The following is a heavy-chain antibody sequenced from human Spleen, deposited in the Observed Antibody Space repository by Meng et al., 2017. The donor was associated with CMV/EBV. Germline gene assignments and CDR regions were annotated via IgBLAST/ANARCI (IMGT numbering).Heavy chain of an antibody. CDR3: TGGCSTATCNRRGFNWFDP. CDR1: GFTFSSYE. CDR2: ISSSGSTI. Sequence: GGSLRLSCAASGFTFSSYEMNWVRQAPGKGLEWVSYISSSGSTIYYADSVKGRFTISRDNTKNSLYLHMNNLRPEDTAIYYCTGGCSTATCNRRGFNWFDPWGQGTLVTVSS. D-gene: IGHD2-2*01. V-gene: IGHV3-48*03. J-gene: IGHJ5*02.